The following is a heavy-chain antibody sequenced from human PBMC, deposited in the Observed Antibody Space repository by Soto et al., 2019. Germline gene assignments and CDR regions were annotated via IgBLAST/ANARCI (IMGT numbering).Heavy chain of an antibody. Sequence: PGGSLRLSCAASGFTLRSYLMSWVRQAPGKGLEWLATIKTDASEKKYVDSVKGRFTVFRDNAKNSLYLQMDSLRAEDTAVYYCARSIVGAYTLDYWGQGTLVTVSS. D-gene: IGHD1-26*01. CDR2: IKTDASEK. CDR3: ARSIVGAYTLDY. CDR1: GFTLRSYL. J-gene: IGHJ4*02. V-gene: IGHV3-7*01.